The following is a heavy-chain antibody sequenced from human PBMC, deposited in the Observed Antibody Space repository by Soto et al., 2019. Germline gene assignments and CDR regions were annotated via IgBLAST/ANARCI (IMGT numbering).Heavy chain of an antibody. CDR3: ARDIVGVPARVHYYYGMDV. CDR2: IIPIFGTA. CDR1: GGTFSSYA. J-gene: IGHJ6*02. D-gene: IGHD2-2*01. Sequence: QVQLVQSGAEVKKPGSSVKVFCKASGGTFSSYAISWVRQAPGQGLEWMGGIIPIFGTANYAQKFQGRVKITADQSTRTDYMERSSARAEDTAVYYCARDIVGVPARVHYYYGMDVWGQGTTVTVSS. V-gene: IGHV1-69*01.